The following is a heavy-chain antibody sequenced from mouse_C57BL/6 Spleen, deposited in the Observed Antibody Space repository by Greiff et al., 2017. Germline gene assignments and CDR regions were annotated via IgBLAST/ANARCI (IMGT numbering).Heavy chain of an antibody. CDR2: IHPNSGST. V-gene: IGHV1-64*01. CDR1: GYTFTSYG. D-gene: IGHD1-1*01. J-gene: IGHJ4*01. CDR3: ARYYYGRGDAMDY. Sequence: QVQLQQPGAELVKPGASVKLSCKASGYTFTSYGMHWVKQRPGQGLEWIGMIHPNSGSTNYNEKFKSKATLTVDKSSSTAYMQLSSLTSEDSAVYYCARYYYGRGDAMDYWGQGTSVTVSS.